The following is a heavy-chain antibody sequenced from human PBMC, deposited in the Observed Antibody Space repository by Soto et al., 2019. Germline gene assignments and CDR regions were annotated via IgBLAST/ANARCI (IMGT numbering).Heavy chain of an antibody. CDR3: VIDRGGSWTFDY. CDR2: IAYDASDR. V-gene: IGHV3-30*03. D-gene: IGHD3-3*01. J-gene: IGHJ4*02. Sequence: QVQLVESGGGVVQPGSGRSLRLSCAAAGFTFSRDSMHWVRQAPGKGLEWVAVIAYDASDRYTWYAESVQGRFTISRDNSKNTLYLDMHSLRPEDTAVYYCVIDRGGSWTFDYWGQGPLVTVSS. CDR1: GFTFSRDS.